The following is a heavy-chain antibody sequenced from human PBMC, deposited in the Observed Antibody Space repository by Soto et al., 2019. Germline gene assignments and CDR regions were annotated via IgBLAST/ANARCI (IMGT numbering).Heavy chain of an antibody. CDR2: IYSGGST. D-gene: IGHD4-17*01. CDR1: GFTVSSNY. V-gene: IGHV3-66*01. CDR3: ARDEVRGHDYGTFDY. Sequence: EVQLVESGGGLVQPVGSLRLSGPASGFTVSSNYMSWVRQAPGKGLEWVSVIYSGGSTYYADSVKGRFTISRDNSKNTLYLQMNSLRAEDTAVYYCARDEVRGHDYGTFDYWGQGTLVTVSP. J-gene: IGHJ4*02.